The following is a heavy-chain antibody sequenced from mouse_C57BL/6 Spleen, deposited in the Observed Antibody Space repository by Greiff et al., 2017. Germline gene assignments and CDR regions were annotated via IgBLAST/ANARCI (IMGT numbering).Heavy chain of an antibody. Sequence: VQLQQSGPELVKPGASVKLSCKASGYTFTSYDINWVKQRPGQGLEWIGWIYPRDGSTKYNEKFKGKATLTVDTSSSTAYMELHSLTSEDSAVYFCARTSYYSNYAWFAYWGQGTLVTVSA. J-gene: IGHJ3*01. D-gene: IGHD2-5*01. CDR2: IYPRDGST. CDR3: ARTSYYSNYAWFAY. CDR1: GYTFTSYD. V-gene: IGHV1-85*01.